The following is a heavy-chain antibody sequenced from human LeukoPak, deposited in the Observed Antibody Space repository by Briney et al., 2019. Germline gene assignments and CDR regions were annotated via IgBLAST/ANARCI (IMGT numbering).Heavy chain of an antibody. CDR3: AKVRSPRVVTKSFDS. CDR1: GFNFTYAW. CDR2: VSGGGASI. V-gene: IGHV3-43*01. J-gene: IGHJ5*01. D-gene: IGHD3-3*01. Sequence: PGGSLRLSCGTSGFNFTYAWMSWVRQAPGKALEWVSLVSGGGASIYYADSVKGRFTISRDNSKNSLFLQMNLLRPEDTALYYCAKVRSPRVVTKSFDSWGHGTLVTVSS.